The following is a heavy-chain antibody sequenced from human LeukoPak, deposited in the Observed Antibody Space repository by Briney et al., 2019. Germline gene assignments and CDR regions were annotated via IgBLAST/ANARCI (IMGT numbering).Heavy chain of an antibody. D-gene: IGHD3-22*01. CDR2: IHYSGST. J-gene: IGHJ3*02. V-gene: IGHV4-30-4*07. Sequence: SETLSLTCVVSGGSISSGGYSWSWIRQSSGKGLEWIGYIHYSGSTYYNPSLKSRITISVDTSKNQFSLKLSSVTAADTAVYYCARDGYYDSSGYYYPSGFDIWGQGTMVAVSS. CDR1: GGSISSGGYS. CDR3: ARDGYYDSSGYYYPSGFDI.